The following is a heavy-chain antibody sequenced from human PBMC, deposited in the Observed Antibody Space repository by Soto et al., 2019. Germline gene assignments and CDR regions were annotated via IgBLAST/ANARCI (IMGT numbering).Heavy chain of an antibody. J-gene: IGHJ5*02. CDR1: GGSFSGYY. V-gene: IGHV4-34*01. Sequence: SETLSLTCAVYGGSFSGYYWSWIRQPPGKGLEWIGEINHSGSTNYNPSLKSRVTISVDTSKNQFSLKLSSVTAAETAVYYCASISPVVRGVINTINWFDPWGQGTLVTVSS. CDR3: ASISPVVRGVINTINWFDP. CDR2: INHSGST. D-gene: IGHD3-10*01.